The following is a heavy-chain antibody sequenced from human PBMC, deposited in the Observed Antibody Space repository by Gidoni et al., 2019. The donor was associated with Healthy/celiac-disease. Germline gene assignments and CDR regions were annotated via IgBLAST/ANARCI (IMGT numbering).Heavy chain of an antibody. D-gene: IGHD5-12*01. V-gene: IGHV4-59*08. CDR3: ARLGGYNWGGGNWFDP. CDR1: GGSISRYY. Sequence: QVQLQESGPGLVKPSETLSLTCTVSGGSISRYYWSWIRQPPGKGLEWIGYIYYSGSTNYNPSLKSRVTISVDTSKNQFSLKLSSVTAADTAVYYCARLGGYNWGGGNWFDPWGQGTLVTVSS. J-gene: IGHJ5*02. CDR2: IYYSGST.